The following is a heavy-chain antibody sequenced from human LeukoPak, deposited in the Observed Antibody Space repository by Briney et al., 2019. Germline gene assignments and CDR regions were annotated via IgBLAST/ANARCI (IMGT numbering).Heavy chain of an antibody. CDR3: TTRRQDGW. D-gene: IGHD2-15*01. CDR1: GFTFSDAW. J-gene: IGHJ4*02. Sequence: GGSLRLSCVGSGFTFSDAWMSWVRQAPGKGLEWVGRIKSKSDGGTIDYAAPVKGRFTISRDDSRITLYLQMNSLKTEDTAVYYCTTRRQDGWWGQGTLVTVS. CDR2: IKSKSDGGTI. V-gene: IGHV3-15*01.